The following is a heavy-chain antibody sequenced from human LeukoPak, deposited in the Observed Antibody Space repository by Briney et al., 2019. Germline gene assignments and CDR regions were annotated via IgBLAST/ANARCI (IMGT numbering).Heavy chain of an antibody. CDR1: RSSIRNYY. CDR2: IYYSGST. Sequence: SETLSLTCTVSRSSIRNYYWSWIRQSPGKGPEWIGYIYYSGSTNYNPSLKSRVSISVDTSKNQFSLKLTSVTPADTAVYYCARETVIASSYDYWGQGILVTVSS. CDR3: ARETVIASSYDY. J-gene: IGHJ4*02. D-gene: IGHD4-17*01. V-gene: IGHV4-59*01.